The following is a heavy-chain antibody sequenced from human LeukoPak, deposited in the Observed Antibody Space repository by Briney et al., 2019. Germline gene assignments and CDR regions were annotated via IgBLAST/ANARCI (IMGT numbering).Heavy chain of an antibody. CDR1: GYTFTGYY. Sequence: ASVKVSCKASGYTFTGYYMHWVRQAPGQGLEWVGWINPNSGGTNYAQKVQGRVTMTRDTSISTAYMELSRLRSDDTAVYYCARAEDRYCSGGSCYYGKNNWFDPWGQGTLVTVSS. CDR2: INPNSGGT. CDR3: ARAEDRYCSGGSCYYGKNNWFDP. J-gene: IGHJ5*02. V-gene: IGHV1-2*02. D-gene: IGHD2-15*01.